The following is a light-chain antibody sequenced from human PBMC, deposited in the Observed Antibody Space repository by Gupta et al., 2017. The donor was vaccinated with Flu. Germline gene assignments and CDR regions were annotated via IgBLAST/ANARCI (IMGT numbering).Light chain of an antibody. CDR2: WAS. CDR3: HQYYSIPLT. CDR1: QSVLYSSDNKNY. V-gene: IGKV4-1*01. J-gene: IGKJ4*01. Sequence: DIVMTQSPDSLAVSLGERATLNCKSSQSVLYSSDNKNYLAWYQQKPGQPPNLLIYWASTRESGVPDRFSGTGSGTDFTLTISSLQAEDVAVYYCHQYYSIPLTFGGGTKVEIK.